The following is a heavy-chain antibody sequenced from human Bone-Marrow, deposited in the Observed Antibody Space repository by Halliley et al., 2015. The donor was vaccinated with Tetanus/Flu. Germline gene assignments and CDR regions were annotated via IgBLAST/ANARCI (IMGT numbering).Heavy chain of an antibody. V-gene: IGHV3-21*01. D-gene: IGHD3-10*01. CDR3: ARVRSGYDAFDL. Sequence: CAASGFTFSFYNMHWVRQPPGKGLEWVSSISSTSEYIYYPDSVKGRFTVSRDNAKNSLFLQMNSLRAEDTALYYCARVRSGYDAFDLWGQGTMVPVSS. CDR2: ISSTSEYI. J-gene: IGHJ3*01. CDR1: GFTFSFYN.